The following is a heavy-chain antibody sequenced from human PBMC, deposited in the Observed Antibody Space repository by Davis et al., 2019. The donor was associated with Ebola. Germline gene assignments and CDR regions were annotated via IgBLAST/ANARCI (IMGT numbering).Heavy chain of an antibody. J-gene: IGHJ6*02. Sequence: PSETLSLTCTVSGGSISSGDYYWSWIRQPPGKGLEWIGYIYYSGSTYYNPSLKSRVTISVDTSKNQFSLKLSSVTAADTAVYYCARGNDSSGYYPFYYYYGMDVWGQGTTVTVSS. V-gene: IGHV4-30-4*01. CDR3: ARGNDSSGYYPFYYYYGMDV. CDR2: IYYSGST. CDR1: GGSISSGDYY. D-gene: IGHD3-22*01.